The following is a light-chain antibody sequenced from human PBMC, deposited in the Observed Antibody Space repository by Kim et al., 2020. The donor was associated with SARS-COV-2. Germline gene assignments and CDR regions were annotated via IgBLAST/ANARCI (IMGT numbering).Light chain of an antibody. J-gene: IGKJ2*01. Sequence: SPAPLSWSPGERATLSCRASQSVSSYLTWYQQKPGQAPRLLIYDASNRATGIPARFSGSGSGTDFTLTISSLEPEDFAVYYCQADTFGQGTKLEI. CDR1: QSVSSY. CDR3: QADT. CDR2: DAS. V-gene: IGKV3-11*01.